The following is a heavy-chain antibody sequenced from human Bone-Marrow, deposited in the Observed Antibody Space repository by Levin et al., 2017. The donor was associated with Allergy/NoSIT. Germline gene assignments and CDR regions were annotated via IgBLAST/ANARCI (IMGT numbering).Heavy chain of an antibody. CDR1: GGTISSYA. Sequence: KISCKASGGTISSYAISWVRQAPGQGLEWMGGIIPIFGTANYAQKFQGRVTITADESTSTAYMELSSLRSEDTAVYYCARARTLRYFDWFPLLDGWGQGTTVTVSS. CDR2: IIPIFGTA. D-gene: IGHD3-9*01. V-gene: IGHV1-69*01. CDR3: ARARTLRYFDWFPLLDG. J-gene: IGHJ6*02.